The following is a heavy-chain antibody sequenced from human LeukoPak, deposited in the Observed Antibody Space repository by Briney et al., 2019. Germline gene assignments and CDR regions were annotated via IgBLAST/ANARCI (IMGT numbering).Heavy chain of an antibody. D-gene: IGHD5-18*01. J-gene: IGHJ3*02. CDR2: IYYSGST. CDR1: GGSISSGGYY. CDR3: ARDSPHSYGYDDAFDI. Sequence: SETLSLTCTVSGGSISSGGYYWSWIRQHPGKGLEWIGYIYYSGSTYYNPSLKGRVTISVDTSKNQFSLKLSSVTAADTAVYYCARDSPHSYGYDDAFDIWGQGTMVTVSS. V-gene: IGHV4-31*03.